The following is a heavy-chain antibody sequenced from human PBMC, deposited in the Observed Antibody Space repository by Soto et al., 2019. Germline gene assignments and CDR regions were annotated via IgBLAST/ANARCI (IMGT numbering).Heavy chain of an antibody. CDR1: GGSISSSSYY. CDR2: IYYMWST. CDR3: ASGYDILTGYPRGDYYGMDV. D-gene: IGHD3-9*01. Sequence: QLQLQESGPGLVKPSETLSLTCTVSGGSISSSSYYWGWIRQPPGKGLEWIGSIYYMWSTYYNPSLKSRVTISVDTSKNQFSLKLSSVTAADTAVYYCASGYDILTGYPRGDYYGMDVWGQGTTVTVSS. V-gene: IGHV4-39*01. J-gene: IGHJ6*02.